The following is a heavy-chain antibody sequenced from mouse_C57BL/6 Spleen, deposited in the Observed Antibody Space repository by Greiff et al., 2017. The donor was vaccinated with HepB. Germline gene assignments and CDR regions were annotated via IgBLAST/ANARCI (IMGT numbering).Heavy chain of an antibody. J-gene: IGHJ4*01. CDR1: GYTFTSYG. V-gene: IGHV1-81*01. CDR2: IYPRSGNT. Sequence: VQLQQSGAELARPGASVKLSCKASGYTFTSYGISWVKQRTGQGLEWIGEIYPRSGNTYYNEKFKGKATLTADKSSSTAYMELRSLTSEDSAVYFCARSDGKPYYYAMDYWGQGTSVTVSS. CDR3: ARSDGKPYYYAMDY.